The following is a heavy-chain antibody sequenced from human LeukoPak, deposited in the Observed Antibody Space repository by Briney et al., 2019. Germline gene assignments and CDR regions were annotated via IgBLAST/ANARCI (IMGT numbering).Heavy chain of an antibody. CDR2: IKSKTDGGTT. V-gene: IGHV3-15*07. D-gene: IGHD3-16*01. Sequence: GGSLRLSCAASGFTFSSYGMHWVRQAPGKGLEWVGRIKSKTDGGTTDYAAPVKGRFTISRDDSKNTLYLQMNSLKTEDTAVYYCPTPPYYGMDVWGQGTPVTVSS. CDR1: GFTFSSYG. J-gene: IGHJ6*02. CDR3: PTPPYYGMDV.